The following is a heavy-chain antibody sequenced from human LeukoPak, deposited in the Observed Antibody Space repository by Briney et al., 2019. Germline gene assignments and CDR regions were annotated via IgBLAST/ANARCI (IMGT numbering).Heavy chain of an antibody. CDR1: GGSINNYY. CDR3: ARGGDYGDLRYFDY. D-gene: IGHD4-17*01. V-gene: IGHV4-59*01. CDR2: IYNRGST. J-gene: IGHJ4*02. Sequence: SETLSLTCTVSGGSINNYYWSWIRQPPGKGLEWIGYIYNRGSTNYNPSLKGRVTFSVDTSKNQFSLKLNSVTAADTAVYYCARGGDYGDLRYFDYWGQGTLVTVSS.